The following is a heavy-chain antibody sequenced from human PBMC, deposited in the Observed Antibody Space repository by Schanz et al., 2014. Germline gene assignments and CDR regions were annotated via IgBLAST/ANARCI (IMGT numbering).Heavy chain of an antibody. J-gene: IGHJ1*01. CDR2: IATSSSTR. D-gene: IGHD1-1*01. Sequence: EVRLVESGGGLVQPGGSLRLSCEASGFDFNSYSMNWARQVPGKGLEWLSYIATSSSTRHYADSVKGRVTISRDNAKNSVSLQMRRLRVEDTAVYYCASRVHGSSLQKGLQFWGRGTLVIVSS. V-gene: IGHV3-48*01. CDR3: ASRVHGSSLQKGLQF. CDR1: GFDFNSYS.